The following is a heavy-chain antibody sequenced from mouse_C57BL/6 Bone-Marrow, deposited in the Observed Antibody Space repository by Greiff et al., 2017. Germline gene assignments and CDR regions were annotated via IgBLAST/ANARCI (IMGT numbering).Heavy chain of an antibody. V-gene: IGHV1-53*01. J-gene: IGHJ3*01. CDR3: ARYYYGSSYPWFAY. CDR1: GYTFTSYW. D-gene: IGHD1-1*01. CDR2: INPSNGGT. Sequence: QVQLQQPGTELVKLGASVKLSCKASGYTFTSYWMHWVKQRPGQGLEWIGNINPSNGGTNYNEKFKSKATLTVDKSSITAYMQLSSLTSEDSAVYYCARYYYGSSYPWFAYWGQGTLVTVSA.